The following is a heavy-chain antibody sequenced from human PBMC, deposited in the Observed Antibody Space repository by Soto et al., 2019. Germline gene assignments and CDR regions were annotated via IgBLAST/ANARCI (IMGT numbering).Heavy chain of an antibody. CDR3: ARLFIVVRGMIYGIDL. Sequence: ASVKVSCKASGYNFTRFGISWVRQAPGQGLEWMGWISAHNGDTNYVQKFQGRVTMTTDTSTRTTYMELRSLRYDDTAVYYCARLFIVVRGMIYGIDLWGQGTMVTVSS. V-gene: IGHV1-18*01. D-gene: IGHD2-15*01. CDR2: ISAHNGDT. J-gene: IGHJ6*02. CDR1: GYNFTRFG.